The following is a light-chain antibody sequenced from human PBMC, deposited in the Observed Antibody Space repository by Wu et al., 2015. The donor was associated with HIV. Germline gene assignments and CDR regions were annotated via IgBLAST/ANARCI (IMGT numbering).Light chain of an antibody. V-gene: IGKV3-20*01. CDR2: DAS. CDR1: QDISHY. J-gene: IGKJ1*01. CDR3: QQYGSSPWT. Sequence: EVVLTQSPATLSFSPGERATLSCRASQDISHYLAWYQQKPGQAPSLLIYDASVRAPGIPDRFSGSGSGTDFTLTISRLEPEDFAVYYCQQYGSSPWTFGQGTKVEIK.